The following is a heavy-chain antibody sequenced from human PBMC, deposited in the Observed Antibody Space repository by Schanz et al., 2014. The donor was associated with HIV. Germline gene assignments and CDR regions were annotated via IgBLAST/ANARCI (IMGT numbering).Heavy chain of an antibody. CDR2: ITPDGSVT. CDR1: GISLTNNA. CDR3: RVFMFTYDV. V-gene: IGHV3-23*01. J-gene: IGHJ3*01. Sequence: EVQQVLESGGGLVQPGGSLSLSCAASGISLTNNAMTWVRQAPGKGLTWVSYITPDGSVTYADSVKGRFTASRDSSKNTLFLQMNSLRVEDTATYYCRVFMFTYDVWGQGTMVTVSS. D-gene: IGHD3-16*01.